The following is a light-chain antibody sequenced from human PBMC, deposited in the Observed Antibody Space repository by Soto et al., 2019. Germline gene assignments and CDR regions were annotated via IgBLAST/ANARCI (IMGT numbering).Light chain of an antibody. CDR3: SSYTSSSTYV. J-gene: IGLJ1*01. V-gene: IGLV2-18*02. CDR2: DVS. Sequence: QSALTQPPSVPGSPGQSVAISCTGTSSDVGGSNGVSWYQQPPGTAPKLIIYDVSNRPSGVPDRFSGSKSGNTASLIISGLQAEDEGDYYCSSYTSSSTYVFGTGTKVTVL. CDR1: SSDVGGSNG.